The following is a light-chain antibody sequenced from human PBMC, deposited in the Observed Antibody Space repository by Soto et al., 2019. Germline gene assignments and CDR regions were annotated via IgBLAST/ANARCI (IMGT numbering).Light chain of an antibody. Sequence: EVVLTQSPDTLSLSPGEGATLSCRASQSSFDSYLAWFQQKPGQAPRLLIYAASTRATGIPDRFSGSRSGTDFTLTISRLEPEDAAVYYCHQYGYSPWTLGQGTKVEI. CDR1: QSSFDSY. V-gene: IGKV3-20*01. CDR2: AAS. J-gene: IGKJ1*01. CDR3: HQYGYSPWT.